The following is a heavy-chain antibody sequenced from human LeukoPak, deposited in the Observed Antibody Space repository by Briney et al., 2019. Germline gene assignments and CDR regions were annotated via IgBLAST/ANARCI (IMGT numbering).Heavy chain of an antibody. CDR3: GRVRRGYYYYGMDV. CDR1: GFTFSSYD. Sequence: PGRSLRLSCAASGFTFSSYDMHWVRPATGKGLEWVSAIGTAGDTYYPASGKGRFTISRENAKNSLYLQMNSLRAGDTAVYYCGRVRRGYYYYGMDVWGQGTTVTVSS. CDR2: IGTAGDT. J-gene: IGHJ6*02. V-gene: IGHV3-13*04.